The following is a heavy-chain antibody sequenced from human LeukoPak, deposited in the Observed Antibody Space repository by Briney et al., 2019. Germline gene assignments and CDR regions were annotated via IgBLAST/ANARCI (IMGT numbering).Heavy chain of an antibody. D-gene: IGHD6-13*01. J-gene: IGHJ4*02. CDR2: ISSSSSYI. CDR1: GFTFSSYS. CDR3: ARGIDSSSWYQDY. Sequence: PGGSLRLSCAASGFTFSSYSMNWVRQAPGKGLEWVSSISSSSSYIYYADSVKGRFTISRDNAKNSLYLQMNSLRAEDTAVYYCARGIDSSSWYQDYWGQGTLVTVSS. V-gene: IGHV3-21*01.